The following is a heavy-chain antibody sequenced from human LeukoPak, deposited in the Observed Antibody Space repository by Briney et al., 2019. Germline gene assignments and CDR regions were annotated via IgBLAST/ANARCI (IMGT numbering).Heavy chain of an antibody. J-gene: IGHJ4*02. D-gene: IGHD3-9*01. CDR1: GFAFSSYA. V-gene: IGHV3-23*01. Sequence: RGSLRPSCATSGFAFSSYAMSCVRQAPGKGLEWVSGIGASGGSTYYADSVRGRFTISRDNSKNTLYLQMNSLRTEDTAVYYCAKAEGYDILTGLDYWGQGTLVTVSS. CDR3: AKAEGYDILTGLDY. CDR2: IGASGGST.